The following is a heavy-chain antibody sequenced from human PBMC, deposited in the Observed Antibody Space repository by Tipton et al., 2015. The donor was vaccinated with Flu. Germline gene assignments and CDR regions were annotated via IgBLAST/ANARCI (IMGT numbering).Heavy chain of an antibody. CDR3: ARWYYYYYYMDV. V-gene: IGHV4-34*01. CDR2: INHSGST. Sequence: TLSLTCAVYGGSFSGYYWSWIRQPPGKGLEWIGEINHSGSTNYNPSLKSRVTISVDTSKNQFSLKLSSVTAADTAVYYCARWYYYYYYMDVWGKGTTVTVSS. CDR1: GGSFSGYY. J-gene: IGHJ6*03.